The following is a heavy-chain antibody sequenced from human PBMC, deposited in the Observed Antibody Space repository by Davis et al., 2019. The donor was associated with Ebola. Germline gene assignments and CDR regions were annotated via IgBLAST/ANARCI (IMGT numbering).Heavy chain of an antibody. CDR1: GGSISSYY. CDR3: ARGYYDGRGWFDP. CDR2: IYYSGST. D-gene: IGHD3-3*01. Sequence: MPSETLSFTCTVSGGSISSYYWSWIRQPPGKGLEWIGYIYYSGSTNYNPSLKSRVTISVDTSKNQFSLKLSSVTAADTAVYYCARGYYDGRGWFDPWGQGTLVTVSS. J-gene: IGHJ5*02. V-gene: IGHV4-59*01.